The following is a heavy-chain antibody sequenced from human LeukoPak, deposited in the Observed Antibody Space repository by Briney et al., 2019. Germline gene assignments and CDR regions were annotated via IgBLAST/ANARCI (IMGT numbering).Heavy chain of an antibody. CDR1: GGSISSSTYY. J-gene: IGHJ4*02. D-gene: IGHD1-7*01. CDR2: FSSGGSA. V-gene: IGHV4-39*07. Sequence: SETLSLTCIVPGGSISSSTYYWAWIRQSPGKGLERIGTFSSGGSAYYNPSLTSRVSISKDTSDNQFSLRLYSVTAADTAVYYCARKQTGTMYDVWGQGTQVTVSS. CDR3: ARKQTGTMYDV.